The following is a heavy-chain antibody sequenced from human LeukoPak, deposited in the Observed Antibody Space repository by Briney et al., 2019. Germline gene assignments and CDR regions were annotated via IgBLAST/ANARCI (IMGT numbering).Heavy chain of an antibody. J-gene: IGHJ6*02. CDR2: IYYSGST. D-gene: IGHD6-13*01. CDR3: AGGEYSSSWTSMDV. Sequence: SETLSLTCTVSGGSISSSSYYWSWIRQPPGKGLEWIGYIYYSGSTNYNPSLKSRVTISVDTSKKQFSLKLSSVTAADTAVYYCAGGEYSSSWTSMDVWGQGTTVTVSS. CDR1: GGSISSSSYY. V-gene: IGHV4-61*05.